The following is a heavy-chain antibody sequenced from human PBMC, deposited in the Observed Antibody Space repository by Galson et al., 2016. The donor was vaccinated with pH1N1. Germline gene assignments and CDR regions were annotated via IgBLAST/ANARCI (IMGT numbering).Heavy chain of an antibody. Sequence: SLRLSCAASGFAFNNYAVHWVRQAPGKGLEWVAIISYEGSDKYYADSVKGRFTISRDNSKNTLYLQMNSLRPGDTAIYFCAREGKRWLQFEALDIWGQGTMVTVSS. CDR2: ISYEGSDK. J-gene: IGHJ3*02. D-gene: IGHD5-24*01. V-gene: IGHV3-30*04. CDR3: AREGKRWLQFEALDI. CDR1: GFAFNNYA.